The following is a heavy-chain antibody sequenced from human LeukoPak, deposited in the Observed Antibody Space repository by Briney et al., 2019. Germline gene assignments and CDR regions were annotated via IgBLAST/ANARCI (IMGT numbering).Heavy chain of an antibody. CDR2: ISWNSGSI. J-gene: IGHJ6*02. CDR1: GFTFDDYA. V-gene: IGHV3-9*01. D-gene: IGHD6-19*01. Sequence: GGSLRLSCAASGFTFDDYAMHWVRQVPGKGLEWVSGISWNSGSIGYADSVKGRFTISRDNAKNSLYLQVNSLRAEDTALYYCARDHSSGWYGMDVWGQGTTVTVSS. CDR3: ARDHSSGWYGMDV.